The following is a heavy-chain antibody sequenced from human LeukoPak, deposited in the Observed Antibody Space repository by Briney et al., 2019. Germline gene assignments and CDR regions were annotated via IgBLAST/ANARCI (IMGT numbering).Heavy chain of an antibody. CDR2: IIPIFGTA. V-gene: IGHV1-69*13. CDR3: ATSFFQWLASLYYYCYGMDV. J-gene: IGHJ6*02. Sequence: GASVKVSCKASGGTFSSYAISWVRQAPGQGLEWMGGIIPIFGTANYAQKFQGRVTITADESTSTAYMELSSLRSEDTAVYYCATSFFQWLASLYYYCYGMDVWGQGTTVTVSS. CDR1: GGTFSSYA. D-gene: IGHD6-19*01.